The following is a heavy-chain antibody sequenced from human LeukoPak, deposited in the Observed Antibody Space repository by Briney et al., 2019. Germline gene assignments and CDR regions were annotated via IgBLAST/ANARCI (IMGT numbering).Heavy chain of an antibody. CDR3: VKTGGSGWFFDY. CDR1: GFTFSTYA. Sequence: QPGGSLRLSCVASGFTFSTYATHWIRQAPGKGLEWVAVISYDGSNKYHADSVKGRFTISRDNSKSTLPLQMSGLRPEDTAVYYCVKTGGSGWFFDYWGQGTLVTVSS. D-gene: IGHD6-19*01. CDR2: ISYDGSNK. J-gene: IGHJ4*02. V-gene: IGHV3-30*14.